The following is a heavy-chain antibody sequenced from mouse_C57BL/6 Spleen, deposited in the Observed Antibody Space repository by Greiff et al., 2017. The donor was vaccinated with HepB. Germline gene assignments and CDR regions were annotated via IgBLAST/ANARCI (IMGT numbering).Heavy chain of an antibody. D-gene: IGHD2-1*01. J-gene: IGHJ2*01. Sequence: VQRVESGAELAKPGASVKLSCKASGYTFTSYWMHWVKQRPGQGLEWIGYINPSSGYTKYNQKFKDKATLTADKSSSTAYMQLSSLTYEDSAVYYCARRGGNYGGYFDYWGQGTTLTVSS. CDR1: GYTFTSYW. V-gene: IGHV1-7*01. CDR3: ARRGGNYGGYFDY. CDR2: INPSSGYT.